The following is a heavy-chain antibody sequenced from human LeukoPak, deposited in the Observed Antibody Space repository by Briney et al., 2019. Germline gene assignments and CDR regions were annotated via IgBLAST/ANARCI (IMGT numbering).Heavy chain of an antibody. V-gene: IGHV1-8*01. J-gene: IGHJ4*02. D-gene: IGHD3-10*01. Sequence: GESLKVSCKASGYTFTSYDINWVRQATGQGLEWMGWMNPNSGNTGYAQKFQGRVTMTRNTSISTAYMELSSLRSEDTAVYYCARGQYGSGSYYRKRYFDYWGQGTLVTVSS. CDR3: ARGQYGSGSYYRKRYFDY. CDR1: GYTFTSYD. CDR2: MNPNSGNT.